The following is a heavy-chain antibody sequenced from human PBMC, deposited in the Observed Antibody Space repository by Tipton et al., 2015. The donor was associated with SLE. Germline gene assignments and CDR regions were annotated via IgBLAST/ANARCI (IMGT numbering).Heavy chain of an antibody. V-gene: IGHV4-34*01. CDR3: ARRGYFDWLSFDY. J-gene: IGHJ4*02. Sequence: TLSLTCAVYGGSFSGYYWSWIRQPPGKGLEWIGEINHSGSTNYNPSLKSRVTISVDTSKNQFSLKPSSVTAADTAVYYCARRGYFDWLSFDYWGQGTLVTVSS. D-gene: IGHD3-9*01. CDR2: INHSGST. CDR1: GGSFSGYY.